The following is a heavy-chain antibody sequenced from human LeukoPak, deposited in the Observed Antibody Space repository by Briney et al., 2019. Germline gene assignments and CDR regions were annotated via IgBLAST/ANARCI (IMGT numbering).Heavy chain of an antibody. V-gene: IGHV4-59*01. D-gene: IGHD6-6*01. CDR1: GGSISSYY. Sequence: SETLPLTCTVSGGSISSYYWSWIRQPPGKGLEWIGYIYYSGSTNYNPSLKSRVTISVDTSKNQFSLKLSSVTAADTAVYYCARVSSSSGLRKLYYFDYWGQGTLVTVSS. CDR3: ARVSSSSGLRKLYYFDY. CDR2: IYYSGST. J-gene: IGHJ4*02.